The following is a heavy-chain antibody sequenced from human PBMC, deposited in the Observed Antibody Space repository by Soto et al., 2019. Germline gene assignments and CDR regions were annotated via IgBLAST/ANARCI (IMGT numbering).Heavy chain of an antibody. CDR2: ITSSGDSI. J-gene: IGHJ3*02. CDR3: ARGHSGYFYAFDI. CDR1: GFTFSSYA. V-gene: IGHV3-23*01. Sequence: GGSLRLSCAASGFTFSSYAMSWVRQAPGKGLEWVSAITSSGDSIYSADSVKGRFTISRDNAKNSLYLQMNSLRAEDTAVYYCARGHSGYFYAFDIWGQGTMVTVSS. D-gene: IGHD5-12*01.